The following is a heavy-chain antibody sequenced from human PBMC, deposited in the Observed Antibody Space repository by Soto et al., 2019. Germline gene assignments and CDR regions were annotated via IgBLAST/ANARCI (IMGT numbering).Heavy chain of an antibody. D-gene: IGHD1-20*01. CDR3: ASTTPPNWNYFDC. V-gene: IGHV4-31*03. CDR1: GGSISSGGYY. Sequence: PSETLSLTCTVSGGSISSGGYYWSWIRQHPGKGLEWIGYIYYSGSTYYNPSLKSRVTISVDTSKNQFSLKLSSVTAADTAVYYCASTTPPNWNYFDCWGQGTLVTVSS. J-gene: IGHJ4*02. CDR2: IYYSGST.